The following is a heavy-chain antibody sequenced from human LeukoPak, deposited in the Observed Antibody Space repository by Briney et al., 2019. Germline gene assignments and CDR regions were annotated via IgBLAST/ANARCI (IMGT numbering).Heavy chain of an antibody. CDR1: GGTFSSYA. Sequence: AASVKVSCKASGGTFSSYAISWVRQAPGQGLEWMGGINPNSGGTNYAQKFQGWVTMTRDTSISTAYMELSRLRSDDTAVYYCAREWRYYYGSGSYSTFDYWGQGTLVTVSS. J-gene: IGHJ4*02. V-gene: IGHV1-2*04. D-gene: IGHD3-10*01. CDR3: AREWRYYYGSGSYSTFDY. CDR2: INPNSGGT.